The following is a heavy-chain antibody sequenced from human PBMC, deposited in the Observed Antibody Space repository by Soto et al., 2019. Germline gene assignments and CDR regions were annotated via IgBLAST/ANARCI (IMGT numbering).Heavy chain of an antibody. Sequence: GASVKVSCKASGYTFTSYGISWVRQAPGQGLDWMGWISAYNGNTNYAQKLQGRVTMTTDTSTSTAYMELRSLRSDDMAVYYCARDYDFWSGYHFPYYYYGMDVWGQGTTVTVSS. CDR2: ISAYNGNT. J-gene: IGHJ6*02. D-gene: IGHD3-3*01. CDR1: GYTFTSYG. CDR3: ARDYDFWSGYHFPYYYYGMDV. V-gene: IGHV1-18*03.